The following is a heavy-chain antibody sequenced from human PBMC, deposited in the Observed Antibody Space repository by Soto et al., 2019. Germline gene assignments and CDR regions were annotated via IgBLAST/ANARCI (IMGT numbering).Heavy chain of an antibody. J-gene: IGHJ5*02. CDR2: ISAYNVNT. V-gene: IGHV1-18*01. CDR1: GYTFTSYA. D-gene: IGHD3-3*02. CDR3: ARDSPPIAS. Sequence: QVQLVQSGAEVKKPGASVKVSCKASGYTFTSYAISWGRQAPGQGLEWMGWISAYNVNTDITQNLQGRVTMTPDTSTSTAYMKLRFLISADKAVYYCARDSPPIASWGQGTLVTVSS.